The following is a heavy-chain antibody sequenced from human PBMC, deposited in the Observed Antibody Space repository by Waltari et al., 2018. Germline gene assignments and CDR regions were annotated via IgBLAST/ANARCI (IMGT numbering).Heavy chain of an antibody. D-gene: IGHD5-12*01. J-gene: IGHJ6*02. CDR2: IIPIFGTA. CDR3: ARGAHAGVATSDYYYGMDV. CDR1: GGTFSSYA. V-gene: IGHV1-69*05. Sequence: QVQLVQSGAEVKKPGSSVKVSCKASGGTFSSYAISWVRQAPGQGLEWVGGIIPIFGTANYAQKFQGRVTITTDESTSTAYMELSSLRSEDTAVYYCARGAHAGVATSDYYYGMDVWGQGTTVTVSS.